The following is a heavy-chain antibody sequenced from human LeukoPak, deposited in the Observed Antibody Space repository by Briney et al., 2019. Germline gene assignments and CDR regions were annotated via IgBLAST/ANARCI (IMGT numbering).Heavy chain of an antibody. CDR2: IIPIFGTA. D-gene: IGHD4-23*01. V-gene: IGHV1-69*13. CDR1: GGTFSSYA. J-gene: IGHJ3*02. CDR3: ARESANYGGKWIHDAFDI. Sequence: GASVKVSCKASGGTFSSYAISWVRQAPGQGLGWMGGIIPIFGTANYAQKFQGRVTITADESTSTAYMELSSLRSEDTAVYYCARESANYGGKWIHDAFDIWGQGTMVTVSS.